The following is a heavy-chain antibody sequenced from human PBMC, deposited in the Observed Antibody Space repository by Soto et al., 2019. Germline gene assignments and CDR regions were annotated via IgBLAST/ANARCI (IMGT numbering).Heavy chain of an antibody. V-gene: IGHV4-4*07. CDR1: GGSISSYY. Sequence: SETLSLTCTVSGGSISSYYWSWIRQPAGKGLEWIGRIYTSGSTNYNPSLKSRVTMSVDTSKNQFSLKLSSVTAADTAVYYCARVYYDILTGFPYFDYWGQGTLVTV. J-gene: IGHJ4*02. CDR2: IYTSGST. CDR3: ARVYYDILTGFPYFDY. D-gene: IGHD3-9*01.